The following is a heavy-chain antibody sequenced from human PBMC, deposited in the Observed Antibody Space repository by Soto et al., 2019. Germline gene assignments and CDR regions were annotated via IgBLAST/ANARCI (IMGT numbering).Heavy chain of an antibody. CDR2: IIPILGIA. CDR3: ARRSMVRGVIIRFDP. D-gene: IGHD3-10*01. V-gene: IGHV1-69*02. CDR1: GGTFSSYT. J-gene: IGHJ5*02. Sequence: GASVKVSCKASGGTFSSYTISWVRQAPGQGLEWMGRIIPILGIANYAQKFQGRVTITADKSTSTAYMELSSLRSEDTAVYYCARRSMVRGVIIRFDPWGQGTLVTVSS.